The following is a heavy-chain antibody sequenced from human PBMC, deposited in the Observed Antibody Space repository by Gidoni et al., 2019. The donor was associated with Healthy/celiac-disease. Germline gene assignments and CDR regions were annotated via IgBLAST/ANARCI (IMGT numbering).Heavy chain of an antibody. V-gene: IGHV4-34*01. J-gene: IGHJ3*02. Sequence: QVQLQQWGAGLLKPSETLSLTCAVYGGSFSGYYWSWIRQPPGKGLEWIGEINHSGSTNYNPSLKSRVTISVDTSKNQFSLKLSSVTAADTAVYYCARPIFGVVIKGAFDIWGQGTMVTVSS. CDR3: ARPIFGVVIKGAFDI. CDR2: INHSGST. CDR1: GGSFSGYY. D-gene: IGHD3-3*01.